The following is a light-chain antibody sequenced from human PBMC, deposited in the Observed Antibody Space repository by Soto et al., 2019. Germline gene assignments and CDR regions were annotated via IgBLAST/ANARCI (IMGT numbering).Light chain of an antibody. J-gene: IGKJ1*01. Sequence: EIVMMQSPATLSVSPGERATLSCRASQSVSSSLAWYQQKAGQAPRLLIYSASTRATGVPARFSGSGSGTDFTLTISSLQPEDSAVYYCQQYNNWLRTFGQGTKVDIK. V-gene: IGKV3-15*01. CDR1: QSVSSS. CDR3: QQYNNWLRT. CDR2: SAS.